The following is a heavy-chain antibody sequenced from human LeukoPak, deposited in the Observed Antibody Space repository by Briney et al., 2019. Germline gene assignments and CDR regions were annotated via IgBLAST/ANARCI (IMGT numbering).Heavy chain of an antibody. CDR2: MNPNSGNT. V-gene: IGHV1-8*01. CDR1: GYTFTSYD. J-gene: IGHJ5*02. CDR3: ARGLSKRYFDWLLANWFDP. D-gene: IGHD3-9*01. Sequence: ASVKVSCKASGYTFTSYDINWVRQATGQGLEWMGGMNPNSGNTGYAQKFQGRVTMTRNTSISTAYMELSSLRSEDTAVYYCARGLSKRYFDWLLANWFDPWGQGTLVTVSS.